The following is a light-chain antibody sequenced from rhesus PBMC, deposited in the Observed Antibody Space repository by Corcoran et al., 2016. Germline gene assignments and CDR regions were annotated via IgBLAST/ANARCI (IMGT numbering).Light chain of an antibody. Sequence: DIQMSQSPSSLSASVGDKVTITCRASQGISNALAWYQQKPGKAPKLLIYAASILESGVPLRFSGIRSRPDFTLTISSLQPEDFATYYCQQSYSTPYSFGQGTKVEIK. V-gene: IGKV1-33*02. CDR2: AAS. CDR1: QGISNA. CDR3: QQSYSTPYS. J-gene: IGKJ2*01.